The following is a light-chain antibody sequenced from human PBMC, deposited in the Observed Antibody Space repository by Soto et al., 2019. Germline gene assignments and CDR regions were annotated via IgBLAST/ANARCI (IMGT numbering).Light chain of an antibody. J-gene: IGKJ1*01. CDR1: QSIGKF. Sequence: DNQMTQSPSSLSASIGDRVTITCRASQSIGKFLNWYQQKPGKAPRLLIYGASSLPSGVPSRFSGSGSGTEFTLTISSLQPEDFATYYCQQTSSTPQTFGQGTKVDI. CDR2: GAS. V-gene: IGKV1-39*01. CDR3: QQTSSTPQT.